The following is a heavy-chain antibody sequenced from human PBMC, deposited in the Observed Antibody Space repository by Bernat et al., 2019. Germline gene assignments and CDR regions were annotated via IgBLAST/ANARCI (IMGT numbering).Heavy chain of an antibody. Sequence: QVQLVESGGGVVQPGRSLRLSCAASGFTFSSYAMHWVRQAPGKGLEWVAVISYDGSNKYYADSVKGRFTISRDNSKNTLYLQMSSLGAEDTAVYYCARSDYDSSGYLFWGQGTLVTVSS. CDR2: ISYDGSNK. J-gene: IGHJ4*02. CDR3: ARSDYDSSGYLF. CDR1: GFTFSSYA. V-gene: IGHV3-30-3*01. D-gene: IGHD3-22*01.